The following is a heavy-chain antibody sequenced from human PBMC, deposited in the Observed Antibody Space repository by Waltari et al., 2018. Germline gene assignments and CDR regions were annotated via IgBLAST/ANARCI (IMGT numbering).Heavy chain of an antibody. CDR2: SSPDNGDT. CDR1: GYRFTNCG. J-gene: IGHJ6*02. D-gene: IGHD6-19*01. CDR3: VRESSGWFAMDV. Sequence: QAQLVQSGPEVQKPGASVRLSCKASGYRFTNCGIGWVRPAPGQGLEWMGWSSPDNGDTNYAQNLQGRVTVTADTSTGTAHMDLRSLKAEDTAVCYCVRESSGWFAMDVWGQGTTVTVSS. V-gene: IGHV1-18*04.